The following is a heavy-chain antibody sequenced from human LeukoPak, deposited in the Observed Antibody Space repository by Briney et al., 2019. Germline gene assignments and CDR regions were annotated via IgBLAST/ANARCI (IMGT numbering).Heavy chain of an antibody. CDR1: GGSFSGYY. CDR3: ARGGPYYDILTGYYSYKPRLTRFDY. J-gene: IGHJ4*02. D-gene: IGHD3-9*01. Sequence: KPSETLSLTCAVYGGSFSGYYWSWIRQPPGKGLEWIGEINHSGSTNYNPSLKSRVTISVDTSKNQFSLKLSSVTAADTAVYYCARGGPYYDILTGYYSYKPRLTRFDYWGQGTLVTVSS. V-gene: IGHV4-34*01. CDR2: INHSGST.